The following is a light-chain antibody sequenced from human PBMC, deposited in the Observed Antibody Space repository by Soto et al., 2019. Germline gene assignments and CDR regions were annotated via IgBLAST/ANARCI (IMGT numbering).Light chain of an antibody. CDR2: DVS. CDR3: NSYTSSSTYV. J-gene: IGLJ1*01. Sequence: QSVLTQPASVSGSPGRSITISCTGTTSDVGRYNYVSWYQQHPGKAPKLIIYDVSNRPSGVSNRFSGSKSGNTASLTISALQAEDAADYYCNSYTSSSTYVFGTGTKVTV. CDR1: TSDVGRYNY. V-gene: IGLV2-14*01.